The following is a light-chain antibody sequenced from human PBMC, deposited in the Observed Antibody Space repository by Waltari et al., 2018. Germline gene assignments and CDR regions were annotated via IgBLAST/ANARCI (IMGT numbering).Light chain of an antibody. CDR3: QQYKNWPXT. Sequence: EIVMTQSXATLSVSPGERATLSCRASQSVSSNLAWYQQKPGQAPRLLIYGASTRATGIPARFSGSGSGTEFTLTISSMQSEXFAVYYCQQYKNWPXTXXXGTKLEIK. CDR2: GAS. V-gene: IGKV3-15*01. J-gene: IGKJ2*01. CDR1: QSVSSN.